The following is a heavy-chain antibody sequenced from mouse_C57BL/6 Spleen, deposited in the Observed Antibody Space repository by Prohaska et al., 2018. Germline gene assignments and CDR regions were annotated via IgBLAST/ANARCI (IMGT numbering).Heavy chain of an antibody. D-gene: IGHD2-3*01. Sequence: QVTLKESGPGILQSAQTLSLTCSFSGFSLSTSGMGVCWIRQPSGKGLEWLAHIYWDDDKSYNPSLKSRLTISKDTSRNQVFLNITSVDTADTATYYCVRSPYDGYSRGGFDYWGKGTTLTVSS. CDR3: VRSPYDGYSRGGFDY. J-gene: IGHJ2*01. V-gene: IGHV8-12*01. CDR2: IYWDDDK. CDR1: GFSLSTSGMG.